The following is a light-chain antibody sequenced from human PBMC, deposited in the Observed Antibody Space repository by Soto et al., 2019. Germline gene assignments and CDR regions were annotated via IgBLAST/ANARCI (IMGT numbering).Light chain of an antibody. CDR3: SSYAGTNTPYV. CDR1: NSDVGGYNY. J-gene: IGLJ1*01. V-gene: IGLV2-8*01. Sequence: QSALTQPPSASGSPGQSVTISCTGTNSDVGGYNYVSWYQQYPGKAPKLMIYEVSKRPSGVPDRFSGSKSGNTASLTVSGLQAEDEADYYCSSYAGTNTPYVFGTGTKVTVL. CDR2: EVS.